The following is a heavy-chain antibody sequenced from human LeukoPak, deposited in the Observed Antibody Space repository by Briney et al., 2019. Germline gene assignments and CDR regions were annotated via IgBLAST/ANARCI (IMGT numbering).Heavy chain of an antibody. CDR2: IYTSGST. V-gene: IGHV4-61*02. CDR3: ARHARYPYGDYPLGFDY. D-gene: IGHD4-17*01. J-gene: IGHJ4*02. CDR1: GGSISSGSYY. Sequence: SETLSLTCTVSGGSISSGSYYWSWIRQPAGKGLEWIGRIYTSGSTNYNPSLKSRVTISVDTSKNQFSLKLSSVTAADTAVYYCARHARYPYGDYPLGFDYWGQGTLVTVSS.